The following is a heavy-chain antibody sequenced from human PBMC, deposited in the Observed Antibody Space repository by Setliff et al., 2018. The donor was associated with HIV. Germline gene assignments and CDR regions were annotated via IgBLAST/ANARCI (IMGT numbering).Heavy chain of an antibody. CDR3: AKDGMWYSSSLYYFDY. CDR1: GFTFSSYG. J-gene: IGHJ4*02. Sequence: PGGSLRLSCAASGFTFSSYGMHWVRQAPGKGLEWVAFIRYDGSNKYYADSVKGRFTISRDNSKNTLYLQMNSLRAEDTAVYYCAKDGMWYSSSLYYFDYWGQGTLVTVS. V-gene: IGHV3-30*02. D-gene: IGHD6-13*01. CDR2: IRYDGSNK.